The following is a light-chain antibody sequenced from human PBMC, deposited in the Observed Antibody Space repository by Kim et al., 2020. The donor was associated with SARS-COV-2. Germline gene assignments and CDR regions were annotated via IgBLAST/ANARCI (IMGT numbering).Light chain of an antibody. CDR2: WAS. V-gene: IGKV4-1*01. CDR3: QQYYSTPIT. Sequence: ATINCKSSQSVLYSSNNKNYLAWSQQKPGQPPKLLIYWASTRESGVPDRFSGSGSGTDFTLTISSLQAEDVAVYYCQQYYSTPITFGQGTRLEIK. J-gene: IGKJ5*01. CDR1: QSVLYSSNNKNY.